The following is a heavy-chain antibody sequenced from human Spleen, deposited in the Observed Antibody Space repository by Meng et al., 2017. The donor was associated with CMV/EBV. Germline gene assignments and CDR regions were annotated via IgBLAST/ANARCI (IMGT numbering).Heavy chain of an antibody. CDR2: IKQDGSEK. V-gene: IGHV3-7*01. CDR3: ARVLRVERVLGAFDI. J-gene: IGHJ3*02. CDR1: GFTFNTYW. Sequence: GESLKISCVASGFTFNTYWMSWVRQAPGKGLEWVANIKQDGSEKYYVGSVKGRFTISRDNAKNSLYLQMNSLRAEDTAVYYCARVLRVERVLGAFDIWGQGTMVTVSS. D-gene: IGHD7-27*01.